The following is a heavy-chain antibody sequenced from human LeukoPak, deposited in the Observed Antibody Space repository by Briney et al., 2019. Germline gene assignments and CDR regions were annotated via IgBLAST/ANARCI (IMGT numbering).Heavy chain of an antibody. V-gene: IGHV4-34*01. D-gene: IGHD2-8*01. CDR1: GGFFSGCY. J-gene: IGHJ6*03. CDR3: ARNSRVYATSYYYYYYMDV. Sequence: PSETLSLTCAAYGGFFSGCYWSWIRQPPGKGLEWIGEINHSGSTNCNPSLKSRVTISVDTSKNQFSLKLSSVTAADTAVYYCARNSRVYATSYYYYYYMDVWGKGTTVTVSS. CDR2: INHSGST.